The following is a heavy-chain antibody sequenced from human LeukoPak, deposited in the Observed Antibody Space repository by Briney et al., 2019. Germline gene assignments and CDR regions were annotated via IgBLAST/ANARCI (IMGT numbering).Heavy chain of an antibody. Sequence: GASVKVSCKASGYTFTSYYMHWVRQAPGQGLEWMGIINPSGGSTSYAQKFQGRVTMTRDMSTSTVYMELSSLRSEDTAVYYCARYPPPSSDYKVPWFDYWGQGTLVTVSS. CDR1: GYTFTSYY. CDR3: ARYPPPSSDYKVPWFDY. J-gene: IGHJ4*02. CDR2: INPSGGST. D-gene: IGHD4-11*01. V-gene: IGHV1-46*01.